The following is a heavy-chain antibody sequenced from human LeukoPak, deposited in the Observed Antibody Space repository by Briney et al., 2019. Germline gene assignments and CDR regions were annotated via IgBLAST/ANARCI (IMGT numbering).Heavy chain of an antibody. CDR1: GYTFTSYG. D-gene: IGHD3-16*01. CDR3: ARDLYRWYSLDY. V-gene: IGHV1-18*01. CDR2: ISAYNGNT. J-gene: IGHJ4*02. Sequence: ASVKVSCKASGYTFTSYGISWVRQAPGQGLEWMGWISAYNGNTNYAQKLQGRVTMTRDTSISTAYMELSRLRSDDTAVYYCARDLYRWYSLDYWGQGTLVTVSS.